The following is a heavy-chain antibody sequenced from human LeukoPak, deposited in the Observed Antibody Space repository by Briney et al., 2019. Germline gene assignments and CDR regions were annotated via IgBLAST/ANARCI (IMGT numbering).Heavy chain of an antibody. J-gene: IGHJ4*02. V-gene: IGHV1-2*02. CDR1: GYTFTGYY. D-gene: IGHD3-3*01. Sequence: ASVKVSCKASGYTFTGYYMHWLRQAPGQGLEWMGWINPNSGGTNYAQKFQGRVTMTRDTSISTAYMELSRLRSDDTAVYYCARSRGLPLPYYDFWSGYGFFDYWGQGTLVTVSS. CDR2: INPNSGGT. CDR3: ARSRGLPLPYYDFWSGYGFFDY.